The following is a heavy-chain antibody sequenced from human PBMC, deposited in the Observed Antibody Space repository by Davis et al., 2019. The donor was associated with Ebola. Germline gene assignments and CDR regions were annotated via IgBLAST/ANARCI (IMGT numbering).Heavy chain of an antibody. CDR3: AKPATAYDILIGYHN. J-gene: IGHJ4*02. CDR2: FSGSDGVP. V-gene: IGHV3-23*01. D-gene: IGHD3-9*01. Sequence: PGGSLRLSCTASGITFSTYAMNWVRQTPGKVLAWVAAFSGSDGVPYYADAVKGRFTVSRDNSKNTLFLQMNSLRAEDTAVYYCAKPATAYDILIGYHNWGQGTLVTVSS. CDR1: GITFSTYA.